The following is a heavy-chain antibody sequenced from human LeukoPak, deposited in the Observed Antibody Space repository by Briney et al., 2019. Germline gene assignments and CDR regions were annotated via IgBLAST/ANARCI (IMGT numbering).Heavy chain of an antibody. V-gene: IGHV4-4*09. D-gene: IGHD1-1*01. J-gene: IGHJ5*02. Sequence: SETLSLTCTVSGGSISSYYWSWIRQPPGKGLEWIGYISTSGSTIYNPSLKSRVTISTDTSKNQFSLKLSSVTAADTAVYYCARKEYGTLLYNGSAPGGQGPLVTVPS. CDR3: ARKEYGTLLYNGSAP. CDR2: ISTSGST. CDR1: GGSISSYY.